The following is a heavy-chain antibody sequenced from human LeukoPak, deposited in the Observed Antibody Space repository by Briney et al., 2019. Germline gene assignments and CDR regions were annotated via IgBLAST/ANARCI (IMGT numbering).Heavy chain of an antibody. CDR3: TRDTYYDFWSGYFMDV. J-gene: IGHJ6*04. V-gene: IGHV3-49*03. CDR1: GFTFGDYG. Sequence: GGSLRLSCTASGFTFGDYGMSWFRQAPGKGLEWVGFIRSKAYGGKTEHAASVKGRFTISRDDSKSIAYLQMNSLKTEDTAVYYCTRDTYYDFWSGYFMDVWGKGTTVTVSS. CDR2: IRSKAYGGKT. D-gene: IGHD3-3*01.